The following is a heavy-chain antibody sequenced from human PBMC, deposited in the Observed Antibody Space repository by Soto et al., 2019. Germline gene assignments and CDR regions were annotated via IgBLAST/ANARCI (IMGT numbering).Heavy chain of an antibody. CDR3: ASGLPYRGDY. Sequence: QVQLVQSGAEVKKPGASVKVSCKASGYTFTSYDINWVRQATGQGLEWMGWMNPNNGNTGYAQNIQGRVTITRNTSLSTAYMELGSLRSDDSAVYYCASGLPYRGDYWGQGTLVTVSS. CDR2: MNPNNGNT. V-gene: IGHV1-8*01. J-gene: IGHJ4*02. D-gene: IGHD1-26*01. CDR1: GYTFTSYD.